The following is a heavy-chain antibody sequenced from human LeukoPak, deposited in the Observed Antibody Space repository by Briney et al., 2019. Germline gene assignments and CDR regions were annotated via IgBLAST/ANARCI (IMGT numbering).Heavy chain of an antibody. V-gene: IGHV5-51*01. CDR3: ARVQVVVVAANWFDP. CDR2: IYPGDSDT. J-gene: IGHJ5*02. Sequence: GESLKISCKGSGYSFTSHWIGWVRQMPGKGLEWMGIIYPGDSDTRYSPSFQGQVTISADKSISTAYLQWSSLKASDTAMYYCARVQVVVVAANWFDPWGQGTLVTVSS. CDR1: GYSFTSHW. D-gene: IGHD2-15*01.